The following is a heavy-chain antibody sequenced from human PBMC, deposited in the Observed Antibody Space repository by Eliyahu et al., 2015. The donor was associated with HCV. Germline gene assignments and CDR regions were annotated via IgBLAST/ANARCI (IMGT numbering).Heavy chain of an antibody. V-gene: IGHV4-59*01. CDR3: ASGGGGIAVAGTGGWFDP. CDR2: IXYSGSP. CDR1: GGSISSYY. Sequence: QVQLQESGPGLVKPSETLSLTCPVSGGSISSYYWSWLRQPPGKGLEWIGYIXYSGSPHXHXPSLKSRVTVSVDTSRNQFSLKLSSVTAADTAVYYCASGGGGIAVAGTGGWFDPWGQGTLVTVSS. J-gene: IGHJ5*02. D-gene: IGHD6-19*01.